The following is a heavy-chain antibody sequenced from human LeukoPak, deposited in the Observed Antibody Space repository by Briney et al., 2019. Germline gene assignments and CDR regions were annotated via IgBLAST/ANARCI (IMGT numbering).Heavy chain of an antibody. CDR1: GFTVSSNY. CDR3: ARGIAAAHYAFDI. D-gene: IGHD6-13*01. J-gene: IGHJ3*02. CDR2: IYSGGTT. Sequence: GGSLRLSCAASGFTVSSNYINWVRQAPGRGLEWVSVIYSGGTTYYADSVKGRFTISRDNSKNTLYFRMNSLRVEDTAVYYCARGIAAAHYAFDIWGQGTMLTVSS. V-gene: IGHV3-53*01.